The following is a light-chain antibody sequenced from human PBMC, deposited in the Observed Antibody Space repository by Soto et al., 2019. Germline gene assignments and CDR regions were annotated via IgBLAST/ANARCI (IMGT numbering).Light chain of an antibody. J-gene: IGKJ2*01. CDR3: HQYGVSPPMYT. Sequence: EIVLTQSPGTLSLSPGERATLSCRASQSVTSSYLVWYQQKAGQAPRLLIYGASTRATGIPDRFSGSGSGTDFTLTISRLEPEDFAVYYCHQYGVSPPMYTFGQGTKLEIK. CDR2: GAS. CDR1: QSVTSSY. V-gene: IGKV3-20*01.